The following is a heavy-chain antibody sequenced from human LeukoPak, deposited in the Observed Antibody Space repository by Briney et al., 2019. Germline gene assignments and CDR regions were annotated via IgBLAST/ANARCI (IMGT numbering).Heavy chain of an antibody. V-gene: IGHV3-21*01. Sequence: GGSLRLPCAASGFTFSSYAMHWVRQAPGKGLEWVSCISSSSSYIYYADSVKGRFTISRDNAKNSLYLQMNSLRVEDTAVYYCARAHNWKYGTFDYWGQGTLVTVSS. J-gene: IGHJ4*02. CDR1: GFTFSSYA. CDR3: ARAHNWKYGTFDY. D-gene: IGHD1-7*01. CDR2: ISSSSSYI.